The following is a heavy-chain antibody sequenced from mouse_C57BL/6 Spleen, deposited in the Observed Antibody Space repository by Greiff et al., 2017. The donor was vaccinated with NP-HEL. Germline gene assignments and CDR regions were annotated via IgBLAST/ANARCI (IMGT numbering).Heavy chain of an antibody. CDR2: IDPSDSYT. Sequence: VQLQQSGAELVKPGASVKLSCKASGYTFTSYWMQWVKQRPGQGLEWIGEIDPSDSYTNYNQKFKGKATLTVDTSSSTAYMQLSSLTSEDSAVYYCAVYYGSSPDYWGQGTTLTVSS. J-gene: IGHJ2*01. V-gene: IGHV1-50*01. CDR1: GYTFTSYW. D-gene: IGHD1-1*01. CDR3: AVYYGSSPDY.